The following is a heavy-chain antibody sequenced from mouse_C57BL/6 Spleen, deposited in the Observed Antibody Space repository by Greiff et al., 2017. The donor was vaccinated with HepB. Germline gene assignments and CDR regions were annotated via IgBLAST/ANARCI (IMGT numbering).Heavy chain of an antibody. Sequence: EVKLMESGAELVKPGASVKLSCTASGFNIKDYYMHWVKQRTEQGLEWIGRIDPEDGETKYAPTFQGKATIPADTSSNTAYLQLSSLTSEDTAVYYCALYGRRDYAMDDWGQGTSVTVSS. CDR2: IDPEDGET. CDR1: GFNIKDYY. D-gene: IGHD1-1*01. J-gene: IGHJ4*01. CDR3: ALYGRRDYAMDD. V-gene: IGHV14-2*01.